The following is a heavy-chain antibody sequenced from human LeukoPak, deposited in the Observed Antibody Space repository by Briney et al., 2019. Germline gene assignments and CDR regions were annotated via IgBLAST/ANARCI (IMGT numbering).Heavy chain of an antibody. J-gene: IGHJ4*02. CDR3: VRDFRAGGYFEY. Sequence: ASVKVSCKVSGYTLTELSMHWVRQAPGKGLEWMGGFDPEDGETIYAQKFQGRVTITADKSTNIAYMELSSLRSEDTAVYYCVRDFRAGGYFEYWGQGTLVTVSS. V-gene: IGHV1-24*01. CDR2: FDPEDGET. D-gene: IGHD3-22*01. CDR1: GYTLTELS.